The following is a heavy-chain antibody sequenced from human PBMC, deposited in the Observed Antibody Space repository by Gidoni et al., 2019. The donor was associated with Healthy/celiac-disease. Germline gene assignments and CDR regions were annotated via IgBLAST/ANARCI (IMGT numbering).Heavy chain of an antibody. CDR2: INGDGSGT. J-gene: IGHJ4*02. Sequence: EVQLVESGGGLVQPGGSLILSCAAPGFPFSSSWMLWVRQAPGKGLVWVYRINGDGSGTSYADSVKGRFTISRDNAKNTLYLQMNSLRAEDTTVYYCARDPKLYSGYEVHFDYWGQGTLVTVSS. CDR1: GFPFSSSW. D-gene: IGHD5-12*01. V-gene: IGHV3-74*01. CDR3: ARDPKLYSGYEVHFDY.